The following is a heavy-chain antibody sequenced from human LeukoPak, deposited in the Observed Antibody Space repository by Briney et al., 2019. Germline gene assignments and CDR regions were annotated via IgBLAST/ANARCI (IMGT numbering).Heavy chain of an antibody. CDR3: ARARRVRSYLDY. CDR2: IYYSGST. V-gene: IGHV4-31*03. J-gene: IGHJ4*02. Sequence: SETLSLTCTVSGGSISSGGYYWSWIRQHPGKGLEWIGYIYYSGSTYYNPSLKSRVTISVDTSKNQFSLKLSSVTAADTAVYYCARARRVRSYLDYWGQGTLVTVSS. D-gene: IGHD2-21*01. CDR1: GGSISSGGYY.